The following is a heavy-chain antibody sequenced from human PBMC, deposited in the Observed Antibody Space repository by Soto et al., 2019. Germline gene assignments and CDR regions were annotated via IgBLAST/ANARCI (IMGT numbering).Heavy chain of an antibody. V-gene: IGHV4-39*01. J-gene: IGHJ3*02. CDR2: IYYSGST. D-gene: IGHD3-22*01. CDR3: ARLLYYYDSSGYGAFDI. Sequence: SETLSLTCTVSGGSISSSSYYWGWIRQPPGKGLEWIGSIYYSGSTYYNPSLKSRVTISVDTSKNQFSMKLSSVTAADTAVYYCARLLYYYDSSGYGAFDIWGQGTMVTVSS. CDR1: GGSISSSSYY.